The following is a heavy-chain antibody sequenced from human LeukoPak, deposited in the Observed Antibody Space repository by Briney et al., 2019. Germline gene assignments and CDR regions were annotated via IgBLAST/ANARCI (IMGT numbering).Heavy chain of an antibody. Sequence: ASVKVSCKASGYTFTSYGISWVQQAPGQGLEWMGWISAYNGNTNYAQKLQGRVTMTTDTSTITAYMELRSLRSDDTAVYYCARAITDSRYYYYYGMDVWGQATTVTVSS. J-gene: IGHJ6*02. CDR3: ARAITDSRYYYYYGMDV. CDR2: ISAYNGNT. V-gene: IGHV1-18*01. CDR1: GYTFTSYG. D-gene: IGHD3-10*01.